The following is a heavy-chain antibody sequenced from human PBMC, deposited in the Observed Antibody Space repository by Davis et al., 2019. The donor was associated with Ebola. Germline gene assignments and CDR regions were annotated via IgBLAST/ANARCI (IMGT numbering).Heavy chain of an antibody. J-gene: IGHJ6*04. CDR2: FDPENAET. CDR3: AREPTNYYYGMDV. V-gene: IGHV1-24*01. CDR1: GYTLTELS. Sequence: ASVKVSCKVSGYTLTELSIHWVRQTPGKGPEWMGGFDPENAETVYAQNFQGAVTMTEDTSTNTAYMELSSLRSDDTAVYYCAREPTNYYYGMDVWGKGTTVTVSS.